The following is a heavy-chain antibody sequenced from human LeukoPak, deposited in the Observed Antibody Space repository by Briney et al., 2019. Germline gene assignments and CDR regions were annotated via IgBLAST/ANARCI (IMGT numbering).Heavy chain of an antibody. J-gene: IGHJ6*02. CDR1: AFTFSTFA. CDR3: ARELGYCSGGSCYEDYYYYYGMDV. V-gene: IGHV3-21*01. D-gene: IGHD2-15*01. Sequence: GGSLRLSCAASAFTFSTFAMSWVRQAPGKGLEWVSSISSSSSYIYYADSVKGRFTISRDNAKNSLYLQMNSLRAEDTAVYYCARELGYCSGGSCYEDYYYYYGMDVWGQGTTVTVSS. CDR2: ISSSSSYI.